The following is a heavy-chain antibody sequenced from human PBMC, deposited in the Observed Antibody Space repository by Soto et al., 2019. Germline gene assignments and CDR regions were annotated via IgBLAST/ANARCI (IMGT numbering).Heavy chain of an antibody. D-gene: IGHD6-19*01. CDR1: EFTFISSL. J-gene: IGHJ4*02. V-gene: IGHV3-7*03. CDR3: ARYYRGSGRYFFDY. Sequence: TWESLPLSCVSSEFTFISSLMCWMRQAPGKGLEWVANINQDGGVTYYLQSVQGRFTISRDNTKHSLYLQMNSVRGEDTGIYYCARYYRGSGRYFFDYWGKGTPVTGS. CDR2: INQDGGVT.